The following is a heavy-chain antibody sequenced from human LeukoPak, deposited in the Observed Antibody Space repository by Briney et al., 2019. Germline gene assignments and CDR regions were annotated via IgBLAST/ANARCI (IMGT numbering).Heavy chain of an antibody. V-gene: IGHV3-9*01. CDR1: GFTFDDYA. CDR3: AKGLVYSSGWYYFDY. J-gene: IGHJ4*02. D-gene: IGHD6-19*01. Sequence: GRSLRLSCAASGFTFDDYAMHWVRQAPGKGLEWVSGISWNSGSIGYADSVKGRFTISRDNAKNSMYLQMNSLRAEDTALYYCAKGLVYSSGWYYFDYWGQGTLVTVSS. CDR2: ISWNSGSI.